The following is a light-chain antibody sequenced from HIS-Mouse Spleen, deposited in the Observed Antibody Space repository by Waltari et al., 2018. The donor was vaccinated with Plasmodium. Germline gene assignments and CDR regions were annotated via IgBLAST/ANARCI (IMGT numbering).Light chain of an antibody. Sequence: QSALTQPPSASGSPGQSVTLSCTGTRSDVGGYNYVSWYQQHPGKAPNLMIYEVSKRPSGVPDRFSGSKSGNTASLTVSGLQAEDEADYYCSSYAGSNNLVFGGGTKLTVL. CDR1: RSDVGGYNY. CDR2: EVS. CDR3: SSYAGSNNLV. J-gene: IGLJ2*01. V-gene: IGLV2-8*01.